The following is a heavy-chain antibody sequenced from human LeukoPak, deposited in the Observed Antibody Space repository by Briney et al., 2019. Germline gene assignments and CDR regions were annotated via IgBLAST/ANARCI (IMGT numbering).Heavy chain of an antibody. D-gene: IGHD6-13*01. CDR3: ARVKGKGSSPNDY. CDR2: IQQGGSHK. Sequence: GGSLRLSCAASGFTFSSYWMGWVRQSPAKGLEWVASIQQGGSHKYYVDSVKGRFTISRDNAKNSLYLQMNSLRAEDTAVYYCARVKGKGSSPNDYWGQGTLVTVSS. J-gene: IGHJ4*02. V-gene: IGHV3-7*01. CDR1: GFTFSSYW.